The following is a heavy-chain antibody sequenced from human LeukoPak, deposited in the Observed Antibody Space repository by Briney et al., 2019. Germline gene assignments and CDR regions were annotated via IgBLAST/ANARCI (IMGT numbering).Heavy chain of an antibody. J-gene: IGHJ4*02. D-gene: IGHD3-10*01. Sequence: ASVKVSFKASGYTFTGYYMHWVRQAPGQGLEWMGWINPNSGGTNYAQKFQGRVTMTRDTSISTAYMELSRLRSDDTAVYYCARAVGPVLPFDYWGQGTLVTVSS. CDR3: ARAVGPVLPFDY. CDR1: GYTFTGYY. CDR2: INPNSGGT. V-gene: IGHV1-2*02.